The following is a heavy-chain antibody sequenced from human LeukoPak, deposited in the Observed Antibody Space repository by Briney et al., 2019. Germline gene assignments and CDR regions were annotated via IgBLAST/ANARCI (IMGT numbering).Heavy chain of an antibody. CDR3: AKDRWAGNNYHYYMDV. J-gene: IGHJ6*03. CDR1: GFTFNNYA. V-gene: IGHV3-23*01. Sequence: PGGSLRLSCAASGFTFNNYAMSWVRQAPGKGLEWVSAIGSSGGYTDYADSVKGRFTISGDTSKNTLYLQMNSLRAEDTAIYYCAKDRWAGNNYHYYMDVWGKGTTVTVSS. D-gene: IGHD6-19*01. CDR2: IGSSGGYT.